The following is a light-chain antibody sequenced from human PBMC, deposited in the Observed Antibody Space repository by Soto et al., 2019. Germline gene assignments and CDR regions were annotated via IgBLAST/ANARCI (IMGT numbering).Light chain of an antibody. V-gene: IGKV1-5*03. CDR3: QQYHSYPWT. J-gene: IGKJ1*01. CDR2: QAS. CDR1: QSVSNW. Sequence: DIQMTQSPSTLSASVGDRVTITCRASQSVSNWLAWYHQKPGKAPKVLMYQASKLENGVSSRFSGSGSGTDFTLTISSLQPDDFGTYYCQQYHSYPWTFGQGTNVEF.